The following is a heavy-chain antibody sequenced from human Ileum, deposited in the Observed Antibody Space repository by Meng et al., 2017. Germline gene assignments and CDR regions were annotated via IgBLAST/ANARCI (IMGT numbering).Heavy chain of an antibody. V-gene: IGHV4-61*01. J-gene: IGHJ4*02. D-gene: IGHD3-22*01. CDR2: MYFSGST. Sequence: QGQLQELAPGTGTPSAALSFSVTYAGGSGTNGICYWSWIRKPRVKGLEWIGYMYFSGSTKYNASLKSRVSISVDTSKKQFSLNLTSVTAADTAVYYCARGHYDKYFDYWGQGTLVTVSS. CDR1: GGSGTNGICY. CDR3: ARGHYDKYFDY.